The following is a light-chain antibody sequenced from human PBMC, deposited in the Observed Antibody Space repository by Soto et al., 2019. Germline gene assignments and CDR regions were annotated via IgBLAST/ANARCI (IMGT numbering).Light chain of an antibody. CDR2: EVS. CDR1: SSDVGSYNY. J-gene: IGLJ1*01. V-gene: IGLV2-14*01. CDR3: SSYTSSSTLYV. Sequence: QSALTQPASLSGSSGQSIPISCTGTSSDVGSYNYVSWYQLHPGKAPKLMIYEVSNRPSGVSNRFSGSKSGNTASLTISGLQAEDEADYYCSSYTSSSTLYVFGTGTKVTVL.